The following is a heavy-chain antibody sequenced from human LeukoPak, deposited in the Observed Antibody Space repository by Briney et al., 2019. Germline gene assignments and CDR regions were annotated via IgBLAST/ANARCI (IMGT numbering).Heavy chain of an antibody. CDR1: GFTVSSNY. V-gene: IGHV3-66*01. J-gene: IGHJ4*02. Sequence: GGSLRLSCAASGFTVSSNYMSWVCQAPGKGLEWVSVIYSGGSTYYADSVKGRFTISRDNSKNTLYLQMNSLRAEDTAVYYCAREGLRRYFDYWGQGTLVTVSS. CDR2: IYSGGST. D-gene: IGHD4-17*01. CDR3: AREGLRRYFDY.